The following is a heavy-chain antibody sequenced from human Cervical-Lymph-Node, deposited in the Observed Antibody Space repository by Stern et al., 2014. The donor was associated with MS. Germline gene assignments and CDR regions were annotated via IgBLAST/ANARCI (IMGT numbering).Heavy chain of an antibody. CDR2: ISYAGRNE. V-gene: IGHV3-30*04. CDR3: ARATSTTTVTTPYYGLDV. J-gene: IGHJ6*02. Sequence: VHLVESGGGVVQPGRSLRLSCVVSGFTFSNHAMHWVRQAPGKGLEWVTVISYAGRNEYYTDSVQGRFTVSRDHSKNTLYLQMNSLRPDDTAVYYCARATSTTTVTTPYYGLDVWGQGTTVTVSS. D-gene: IGHD4-17*01. CDR1: GFTFSNHA.